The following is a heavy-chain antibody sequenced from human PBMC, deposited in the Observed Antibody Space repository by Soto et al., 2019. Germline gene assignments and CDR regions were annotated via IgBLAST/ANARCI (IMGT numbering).Heavy chain of an antibody. J-gene: IGHJ5*02. CDR3: AQAAYDSSGYPFA. V-gene: IGHV3-33*06. D-gene: IGHD3-22*01. CDR1: GFTFSSYG. CDR2: IWYDGSNK. Sequence: PGGSLRLSCAASGFTFSSYGMHWVRQAPGKGLEWVAVIWYDGSNKYYADSVKGRFTISRDNSKNTLYLQMNSLRAEDTAVYYCAQAAYDSSGYPFAWGQGTLVTVSS.